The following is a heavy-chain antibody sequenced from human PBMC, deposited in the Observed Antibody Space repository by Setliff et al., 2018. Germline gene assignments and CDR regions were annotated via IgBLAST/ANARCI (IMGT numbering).Heavy chain of an antibody. CDR2: IYTTWST. Sequence: SETLSLTCTVSGGSVGSDFSYWTWIRQSDGKGLEWIGQIYTTWSTNYNPSLKSRVTISLDASKNQFSLRLTSVTAADTAVYYCARVTSGWYSAYYYYMDVWGKGTTVTVSS. D-gene: IGHD6-19*01. V-gene: IGHV4-61*09. CDR3: ARVTSGWYSAYYYYMDV. CDR1: GGSVGSDFSY. J-gene: IGHJ6*03.